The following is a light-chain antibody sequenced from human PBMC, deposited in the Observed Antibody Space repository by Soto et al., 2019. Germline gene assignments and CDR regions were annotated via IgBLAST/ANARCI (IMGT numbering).Light chain of an antibody. CDR3: QQNYSATWT. CDR1: QDIRNK. V-gene: IGKV1-39*01. Sequence: IQMTQFPSSLSASVRDRVVISCRTSQDIRNKLGWYQQKPGQAPKLLIFGASTLQSGVPSRFSGSGSETDFTLTISSLQPEDFATYSCQQNYSATWTFGQGTKVDIK. J-gene: IGKJ1*01. CDR2: GAS.